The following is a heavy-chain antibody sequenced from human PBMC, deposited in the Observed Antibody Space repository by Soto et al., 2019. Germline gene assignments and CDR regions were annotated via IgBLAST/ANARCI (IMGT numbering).Heavy chain of an antibody. CDR3: PRHGSRTYHS. V-gene: IGHV4-59*08. Sequence: PETLPLTCTVSGGSIAGYYWSWLRQPPGKGPEWIGYIHYSGSTSYNSSLRSRVTISEDTSKNQLSLTLTSVTATDTAVYYCPRHGSRTYHSWGQGTLVTVS. D-gene: IGHD2-2*01. CDR2: IHYSGST. J-gene: IGHJ4*02. CDR1: GGSIAGYY.